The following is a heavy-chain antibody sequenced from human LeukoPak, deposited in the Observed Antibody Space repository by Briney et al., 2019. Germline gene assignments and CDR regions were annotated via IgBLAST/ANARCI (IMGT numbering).Heavy chain of an antibody. V-gene: IGHV4-34*01. Sequence: SETLSLTCAVYGGSFSDYYFTWIRQPPGKGLEWLGDINHSGNSTYNKFLKSRVTISVDTSKNQVSLELNSVTAADTAVYYCGMFAVIVGGGLDIWGQGTVVTVSS. J-gene: IGHJ3*02. CDR2: INHSGNS. CDR1: GGSFSDYY. CDR3: GMFAVIVGGGLDI. D-gene: IGHD1-26*01.